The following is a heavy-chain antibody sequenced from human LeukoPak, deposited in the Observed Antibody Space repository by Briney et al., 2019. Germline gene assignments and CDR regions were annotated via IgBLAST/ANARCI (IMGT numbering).Heavy chain of an antibody. D-gene: IGHD5-24*01. V-gene: IGHV3-30-3*01. CDR1: GFTFSDYA. Sequence: PGRSLRLSCVASGFTFSDYAMHWVRQAPGKGLEWVAVIYYDGSKKYYADSVEGRFTISRDNSKNTLYLHMKSLRVEDTAVCYCARGPDGYNSHFDYWGQGTLVTVSS. CDR2: IYYDGSKK. J-gene: IGHJ4*02. CDR3: ARGPDGYNSHFDY.